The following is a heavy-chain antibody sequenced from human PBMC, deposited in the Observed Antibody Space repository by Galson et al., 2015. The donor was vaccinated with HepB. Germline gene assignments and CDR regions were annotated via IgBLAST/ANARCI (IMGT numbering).Heavy chain of an antibody. Sequence: SVKVSCKASGYTFTGYYIHWVRQAPGQGLEWMGRISPNNGGTAYALEFQDRVTMTRDTSISTAYMELSRLKYDDTAVYYCARTQYTGDWSYSHFDYWGQGTLVTVSS. J-gene: IGHJ4*02. V-gene: IGHV1-2*06. CDR3: ARTQYTGDWSYSHFDY. CDR1: GYTFTGYY. D-gene: IGHD2-21*02. CDR2: ISPNNGGT.